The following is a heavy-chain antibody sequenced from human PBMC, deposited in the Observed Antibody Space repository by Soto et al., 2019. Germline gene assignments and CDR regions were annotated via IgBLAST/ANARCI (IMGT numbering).Heavy chain of an antibody. CDR2: IRSTTNNYAT. CDR1: GFTVSGSA. V-gene: IGHV3-73*02. J-gene: IGHJ3*02. D-gene: IGHD1-26*01. CDR3: TRPSWDEAFEI. Sequence: EVQLVESGGGLVQPGGSLKLSCAASGFTVSGSAVHWVRQASGKGLEWVGRIRSTTNNYATAYAASVRGRFTISRDDSKNTTYLQMTSLKTEDTVVYYCTRPSWDEAFEIWGQGTMVTVSS.